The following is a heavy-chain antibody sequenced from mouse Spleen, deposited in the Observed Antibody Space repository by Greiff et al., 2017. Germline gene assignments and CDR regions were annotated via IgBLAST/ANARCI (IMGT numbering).Heavy chain of an antibody. CDR2: SRNKANDYTT. D-gene: IGHD1-1*02. Sequence: EVKLVESGGGLVQSGRSLRLSCATSGFTFSDFYMEWVRQAPGKGLEWIAASRNKANDYTTEYSASVKGRFIVSRDTSQSILYLQMNALRAEDTAIYYCARDDYDYYAMDYWGQGTSVTVSS. CDR1: GFTFSDFY. J-gene: IGHJ4*01. V-gene: IGHV7-1*01. CDR3: ARDDYDYYAMDY.